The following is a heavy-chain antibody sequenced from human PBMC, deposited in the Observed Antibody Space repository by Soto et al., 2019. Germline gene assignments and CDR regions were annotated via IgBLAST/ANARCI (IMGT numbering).Heavy chain of an antibody. D-gene: IGHD3-3*01. CDR1: GGSISSSSYY. CDR3: ARHNVRGDFWSGYSYYYYGMDV. J-gene: IGHJ6*02. Sequence: PSETLSLTCTVSGGSISSSSYYWGWIRQPPGKGLEWIGSIYYSGSTYYNPSLKSRVTISVDTSKNQFSLKLSSVTAADTAVYYCARHNVRGDFWSGYSYYYYGMDVWGQGTTVTVSS. CDR2: IYYSGST. V-gene: IGHV4-39*01.